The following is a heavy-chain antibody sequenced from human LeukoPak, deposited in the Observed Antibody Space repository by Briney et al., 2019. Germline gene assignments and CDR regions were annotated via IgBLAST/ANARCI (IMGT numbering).Heavy chain of an antibody. V-gene: IGHV3-7*03. CDR3: ARKTGVTGEAFDY. D-gene: IGHD7-27*01. CDR2: IKVDGSEK. J-gene: IGHJ4*02. Sequence: GGPLILSCVVSGFTFSNFWMSWVRQAPGKGLEWVANIKVDGSEKYYMDSVKGRFTISRDNAENSLYLQMNSLRAEDTAVYYCARKTGVTGEAFDYWGQGTQVTVSS. CDR1: GFTFSNFW.